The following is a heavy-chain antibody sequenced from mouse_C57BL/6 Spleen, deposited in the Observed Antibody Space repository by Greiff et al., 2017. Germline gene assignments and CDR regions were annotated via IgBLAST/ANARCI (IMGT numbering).Heavy chain of an antibody. J-gene: IGHJ4*01. D-gene: IGHD3-2*02. V-gene: IGHV5-17*01. CDR1: GFTFSDYG. CDR3: ARRELRPYYYAMDY. CDR2: ISSGSSTI. Sequence: EVQLVESGGGLVKPGGSLKLSCAASGFTFSDYGMHWVRQAPEKGLEWVAYISSGSSTIYYADTVKGRFTISRDNAKNTLCLQMTRLRSEDTAMYYCARRELRPYYYAMDYWGQGTSVTVSS.